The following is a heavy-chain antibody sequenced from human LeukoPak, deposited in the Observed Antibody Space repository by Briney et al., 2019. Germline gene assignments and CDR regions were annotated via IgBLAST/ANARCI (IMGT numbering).Heavy chain of an antibody. CDR1: GGSISSSSYY. CDR2: IYYSGST. J-gene: IGHJ4*02. Sequence: PSETLPLTCTVSGGSISSSSYYWGWIRQPPGKGLEWIGSIYYSGSTYYNPSLKSRVTISVDTSKNQFSLKLSSVTAADTAVYYCASEVDCSGTSCYRDYWGQGTLVTVSS. D-gene: IGHD2-2*02. CDR3: ASEVDCSGTSCYRDY. V-gene: IGHV4-39*01.